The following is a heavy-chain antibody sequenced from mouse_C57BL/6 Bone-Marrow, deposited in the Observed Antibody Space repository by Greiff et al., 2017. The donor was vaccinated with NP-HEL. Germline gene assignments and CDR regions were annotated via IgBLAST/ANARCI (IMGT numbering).Heavy chain of an antibody. J-gene: IGHJ2*01. CDR3: GRYYYGSSSFDY. D-gene: IGHD1-1*01. V-gene: IGHV1-72*01. CDR2: LDPNSGGT. CDR1: GYTFTSYL. Sequence: QVQLQQPGAELVKPGASVKLSCKASGYTFTSYLMHWVKQRPGRGLEWIGRLDPNSGGTKYNEKFKSKATLTVDKPSSTAYMQLNSLTSEDAAVYYCGRYYYGSSSFDYGGQGTTLTVSS.